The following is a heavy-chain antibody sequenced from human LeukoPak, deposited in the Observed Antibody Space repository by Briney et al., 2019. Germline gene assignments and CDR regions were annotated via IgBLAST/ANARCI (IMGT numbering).Heavy chain of an antibody. CDR2: IYYSGST. CDR3: ATLLGYCSSTSCYRRFDY. V-gene: IGHV4-30-4*01. D-gene: IGHD2-2*01. CDR1: GGSISSGDYY. Sequence: PSQTLSLTCTVSGGSISSGDYYWSWIRQPPGKGLEWIGYIYYSGSTYYNPSLKSRVTISVDTSKNQFSLKLSSATAADTAVYYCATLLGYCSSTSCYRRFDYWGQGTLVTVSS. J-gene: IGHJ4*02.